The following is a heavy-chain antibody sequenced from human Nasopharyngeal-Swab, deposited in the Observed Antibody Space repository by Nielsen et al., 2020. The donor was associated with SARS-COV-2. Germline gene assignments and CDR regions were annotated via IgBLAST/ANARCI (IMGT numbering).Heavy chain of an antibody. D-gene: IGHD5-24*01. CDR2: IYYSGST. Sequence: WIRQPPGKGLEWIGSIYYSGSTYYNPSLKSRVTISVDTSKNQFSLKLSSVTAADPAVYYCARDTVKRRWLQLDSGYYYYYGMDVWGQGTTVTVSS. V-gene: IGHV4-39*02. J-gene: IGHJ6*02. CDR3: ARDTVKRRWLQLDSGYYYYYGMDV.